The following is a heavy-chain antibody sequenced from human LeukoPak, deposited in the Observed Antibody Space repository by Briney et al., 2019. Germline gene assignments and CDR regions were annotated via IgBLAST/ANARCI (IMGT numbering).Heavy chain of an antibody. V-gene: IGHV1-69*04. J-gene: IGHJ5*02. CDR1: GATFSSYG. CDR2: IIPIFGVA. CDR3: ARDALYEMTNWFDP. D-gene: IGHD2-8*01. Sequence: GASVKVSCKASGATFSSYGISWVRQAPGQGLEWMGRIIPIFGVANYAQKFQGRVTITADKSTNTAYMELSSLRSEDTAVYYCARDALYEMTNWFDPWGQGTLVTVSS.